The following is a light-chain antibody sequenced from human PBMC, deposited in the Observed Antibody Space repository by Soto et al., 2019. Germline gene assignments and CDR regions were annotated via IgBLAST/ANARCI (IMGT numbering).Light chain of an antibody. CDR3: QQYNNWPRAT. CDR2: SAS. V-gene: IGKV3-15*01. Sequence: EVVMTQSPATLSVSPGDRATLSCRASQNVDTNVAWYQQKPGQAPRLLVHSASTRATGIPTRFTGIGSGTDFTLTISGLQSDDFAVYYCQQYNNWPRATFGGGTKVEIK. CDR1: QNVDTN. J-gene: IGKJ4*01.